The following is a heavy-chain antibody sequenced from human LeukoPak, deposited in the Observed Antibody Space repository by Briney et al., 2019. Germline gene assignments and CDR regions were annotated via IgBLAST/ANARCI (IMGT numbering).Heavy chain of an antibody. CDR2: IYYSGST. CDR1: GGSISSSSYY. D-gene: IGHD3-9*01. CDR3: ARLSPYYDILTGYSYYFDY. Sequence: SETLSLTCTVSGGSISSSSYYWGWIRQPPGKGLERIGGIYYSGSTYYTPSLKSRVTISVDTSKNQFSLKLSSVTAADTAVYYCARLSPYYDILTGYSYYFDYWGQGTLVTVSS. J-gene: IGHJ4*02. V-gene: IGHV4-39*01.